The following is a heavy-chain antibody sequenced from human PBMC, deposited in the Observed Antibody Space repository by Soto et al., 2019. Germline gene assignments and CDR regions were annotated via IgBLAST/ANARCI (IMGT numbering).Heavy chain of an antibody. CDR1: GFTFSSYW. V-gene: IGHV3-74*01. D-gene: IGHD3-10*01. Sequence: GGSLRLSCAASGFTFSSYWMHWVRQAPGKGLVWVSRINSDGSSTSYADSVKGRFTISRDNAKNTLYLQMNSLRAEDTAVYYCAKGGGTMVRGVIPYYYYYMDVWGKGTTVTVSS. CDR2: INSDGSST. CDR3: AKGGGTMVRGVIPYYYYYMDV. J-gene: IGHJ6*03.